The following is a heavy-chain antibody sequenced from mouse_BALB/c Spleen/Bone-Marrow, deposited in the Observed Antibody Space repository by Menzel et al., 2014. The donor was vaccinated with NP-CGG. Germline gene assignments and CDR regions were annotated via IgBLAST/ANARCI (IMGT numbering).Heavy chain of an antibody. Sequence: EVKLVESGAELAKPGASVKLSCTASGFNIKDPYMHWVKQRPEQGLEWIGRIDPANGNTKYDPKFQGKATITADTSSNTAYLQLSSLTSEDTAVYYCAPYYYGRWFTYWGQGTLVTVSA. J-gene: IGHJ3*01. CDR3: APYYYGRWFTY. CDR2: IDPANGNT. D-gene: IGHD1-1*01. CDR1: GFNIKDPY. V-gene: IGHV14-3*02.